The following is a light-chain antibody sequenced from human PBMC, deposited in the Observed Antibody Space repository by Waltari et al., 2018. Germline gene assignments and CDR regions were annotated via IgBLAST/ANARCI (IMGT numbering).Light chain of an antibody. CDR2: SNN. CDR3: AAWDDSLNGWV. J-gene: IGLJ3*02. V-gene: IGLV1-44*01. CDR1: SSTLRIPT. Sequence: QSVLPQPPSASATPGPRVTLSCSRRSSTLRIPTVNRYQQLPGTAPKLLIYSNNQRPSGVPDRFSGSKSGTSASLAISGLQSEDEADYYCAAWDDSLNGWVFGGGTKLTVL.